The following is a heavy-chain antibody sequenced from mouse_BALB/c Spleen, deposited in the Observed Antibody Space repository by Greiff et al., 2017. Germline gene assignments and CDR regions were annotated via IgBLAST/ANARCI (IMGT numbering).Heavy chain of an antibody. D-gene: IGHD1-1*01. Sequence: EVQLQQSGAELVRPGALVKLSCKASGFNIKDYYMHWVKQRPEQGLEWIGWIDPENGNTIYDPKFQGKASITADTSSITAYLQLSSLTSEDTAVYDCARWDYYGSSSGDYWGQGTAVTVSS. CDR1: GFNIKDYY. V-gene: IGHV14-1*02. CDR2: IDPENGNT. CDR3: ARWDYYGSSSGDY. J-gene: IGHJ4*01.